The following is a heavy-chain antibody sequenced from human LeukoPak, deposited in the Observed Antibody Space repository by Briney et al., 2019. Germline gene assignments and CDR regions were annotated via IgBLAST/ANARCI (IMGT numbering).Heavy chain of an antibody. CDR2: IYHSGST. J-gene: IGHJ4*02. D-gene: IGHD3-16*01. CDR1: GYSISSGYY. CDR3: ARDSRHSRGEFDY. Sequence: PSETLSLTCTVSGYSISSGYYWGWIRQPPGKGLEWIGSIYHSGSTYYNPSLKSRVTISVDTSKNQFSLKLSSVTAADTAVYYCARDSRHSRGEFDYWGQGTLVTVSS. V-gene: IGHV4-38-2*02.